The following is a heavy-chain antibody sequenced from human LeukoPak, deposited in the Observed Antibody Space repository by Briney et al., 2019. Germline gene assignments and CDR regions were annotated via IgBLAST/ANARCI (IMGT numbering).Heavy chain of an antibody. J-gene: IGHJ4*02. D-gene: IGHD3-22*01. V-gene: IGHV1-69*13. CDR2: IIPIFGTA. Sequence: GASVKVSCKASGGTSSSYAISWVRQAPGQGLEWMGGIIPIFGTANYAQKFQGRVTITADESTSTAYMELSSLRSEDTAVYYCAREDSSGYYYDYWGQGTLVTVSS. CDR3: AREDSSGYYYDY. CDR1: GGTSSSYA.